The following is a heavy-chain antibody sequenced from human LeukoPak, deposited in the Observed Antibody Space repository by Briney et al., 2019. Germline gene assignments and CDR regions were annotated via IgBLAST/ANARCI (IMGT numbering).Heavy chain of an antibody. V-gene: IGHV3-11*05. CDR3: ARADADC. Sequence: PAGSLRLSCAASGFTFSDYYMSWTRQAPGKGPEWVSFISSSSTSTNYADSVKGRFTISRDNAKNSLYLQMNSLRAEDTAVYYCARADADCWGQGTLVTVSS. J-gene: IGHJ4*02. CDR1: GFTFSDYY. CDR2: ISSSSTST.